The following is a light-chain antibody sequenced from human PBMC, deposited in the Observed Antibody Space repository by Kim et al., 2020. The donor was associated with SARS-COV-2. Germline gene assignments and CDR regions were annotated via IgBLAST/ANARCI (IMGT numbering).Light chain of an antibody. CDR1: RLGISID. V-gene: IGKV3-20*01. CDR3: HQYGGSPLT. Sequence: SAGERAIFSCQVSRLGISIDWYWYQQRPGPTPLLLSYDASSSATAIPDRCSGSGSGTDFTLTISGLESEAVAYYHCHQYGGSPLTFGGGTKVDIK. CDR2: DAS. J-gene: IGKJ4*01.